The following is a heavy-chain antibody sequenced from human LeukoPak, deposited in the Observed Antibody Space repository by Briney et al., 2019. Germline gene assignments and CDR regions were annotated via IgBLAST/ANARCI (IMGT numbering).Heavy chain of an antibody. D-gene: IGHD6-19*01. CDR2: IRYDGSNK. V-gene: IGHV3-30*02. Sequence: GGSLRLSCAASGFTFSSYGMHWVRQAPGKGLEWVAFIRYDGSNKYYADSVKGRFTISRDNSENTLYLQMNSLRAEDTAVYYCAKDGLLQQWLVRVYFDYWGQGTLVTVSS. CDR3: AKDGLLQQWLVRVYFDY. CDR1: GFTFSSYG. J-gene: IGHJ4*02.